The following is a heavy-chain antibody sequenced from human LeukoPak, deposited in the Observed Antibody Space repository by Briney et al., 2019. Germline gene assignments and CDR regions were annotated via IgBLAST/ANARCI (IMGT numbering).Heavy chain of an antibody. V-gene: IGHV3-20*04. Sequence: GGSLRLPCAASGFTFDDYGMSWVRQAPGKGLEWVSGINWNGGSTGYADSVKGRFTISRDNSKNTLYLQMNSLRAEDTAVYYCAKNSIKVNYYYMDVWGKGTTVTISS. CDR1: GFTFDDYG. CDR3: AKNSIKVNYYYMDV. CDR2: INWNGGST. J-gene: IGHJ6*03. D-gene: IGHD2-21*01.